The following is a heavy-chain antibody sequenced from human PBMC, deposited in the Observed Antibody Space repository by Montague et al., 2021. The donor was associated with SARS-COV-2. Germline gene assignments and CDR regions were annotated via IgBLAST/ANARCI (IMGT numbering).Heavy chain of an antibody. D-gene: IGHD5-24*01. V-gene: IGHV4-61*05. Sequence: SETLSLTCTVSGDSTSCPNCYWGWIRQPPGKGLEWIGYIYYSGSTNYSPSLKSRVTISVDTSKNQFSLKLSSVTAADTAVYYCARDGYNAHQNYWYFDLWGRGTLVTVSS. CDR1: GDSTSCPNCY. J-gene: IGHJ2*01. CDR2: IYYSGST. CDR3: ARDGYNAHQNYWYFDL.